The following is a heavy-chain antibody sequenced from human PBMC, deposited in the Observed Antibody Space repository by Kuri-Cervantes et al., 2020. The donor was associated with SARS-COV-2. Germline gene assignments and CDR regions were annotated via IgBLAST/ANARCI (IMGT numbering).Heavy chain of an antibody. V-gene: IGHV1-18*01. J-gene: IGHJ5*02. CDR3: ARHWVPLGGPRDWFDP. CDR1: GGTFSSYA. D-gene: IGHD1-1*01. CDR2: ISAYSGHT. Sequence: ASVKVSCKASGGTFSSYAVSWVRQAPGQGLEWMGWISAYSGHTDYAQNFQGRVTMATDTSTSTAYMELRSLRSDDTAVYYCARHWVPLGGPRDWFDPWGQGTLVTVSS.